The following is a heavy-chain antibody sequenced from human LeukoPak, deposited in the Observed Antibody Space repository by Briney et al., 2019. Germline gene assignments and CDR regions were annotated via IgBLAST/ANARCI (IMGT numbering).Heavy chain of an antibody. CDR2: TRNKANSYTT. CDR1: GFTFSDHY. V-gene: IGHV3-72*01. D-gene: IGHD6-25*01. CDR3: ASLGRTGYHLGY. Sequence: GGSLRLSCAASGFTFSDHYMDWVRQAPGKGLEWVGRTRNKANSYTTEYAASVKGRFTISRDASKNSLYLQMNSLEPEDTAVYYCASLGRTGYHLGYWGQGTLVTVSS. J-gene: IGHJ4*02.